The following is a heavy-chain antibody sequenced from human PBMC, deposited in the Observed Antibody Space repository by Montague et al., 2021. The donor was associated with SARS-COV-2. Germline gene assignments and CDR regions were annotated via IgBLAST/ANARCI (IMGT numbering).Heavy chain of an antibody. CDR3: ARHLAISGPAAVSDY. J-gene: IGHJ4*02. CDR2: IHYSGII. Sequence: SETLSLTCTVSGDSISSGYFYWGWIRQPPGKGLEWVGTIHYSGIIYYNPSPKSRVTISVDTSRNQFSLKLSSVTAADTAIYYCARHLAISGPAAVSDYWGQGTLVTVSS. D-gene: IGHD2-2*01. CDR1: GDSISSGYFY. V-gene: IGHV4-39*01.